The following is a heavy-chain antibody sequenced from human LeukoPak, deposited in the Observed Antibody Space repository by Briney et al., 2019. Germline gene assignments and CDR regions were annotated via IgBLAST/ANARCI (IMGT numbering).Heavy chain of an antibody. V-gene: IGHV3-53*01. CDR1: GFTVSSNY. CDR3: ARDPHPRYYSSGWYFPDY. CDR2: IYSGGST. D-gene: IGHD6-19*01. Sequence: GGSLRLSYAASGFTVSSNYMSWVRQAPGKGLEWVSVIYSGGSTYYADSVKGRFTISRDNAKNSLYLQMNSLRAEDAAVYYCARDPHPRYYSSGWYFPDYWGQGTLVTVSS. J-gene: IGHJ4*02.